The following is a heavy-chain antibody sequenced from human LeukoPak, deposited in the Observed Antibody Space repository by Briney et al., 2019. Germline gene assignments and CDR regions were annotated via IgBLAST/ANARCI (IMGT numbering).Heavy chain of an antibody. CDR3: AKTTIVGATVDVFDI. J-gene: IGHJ3*02. Sequence: GGSLRLSCAASGFTFSNFGMHWVRQAPGKGLEWVALIRYDGSNKYYADSVKGRFTISRDNSKYTLYLQMNSLRPEDTAVYSCAKTTIVGATVDVFDIWGQGTMVTVSS. CDR2: IRYDGSNK. CDR1: GFTFSNFG. V-gene: IGHV3-30*02. D-gene: IGHD1-26*01.